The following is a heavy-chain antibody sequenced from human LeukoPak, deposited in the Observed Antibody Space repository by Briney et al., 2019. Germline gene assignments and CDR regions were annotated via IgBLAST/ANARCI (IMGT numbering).Heavy chain of an antibody. J-gene: IGHJ4*02. CDR3: VRSPFSNGY. CDR2: IKQDGSEM. CDR1: EFTFSR. Sequence: GGSLRLSCAASEFTFSRMTWVRQAPGKGLEWVANIKQDGSEMYYVDSVKGRFTISRDNAKNSLYLQMNSLRAEDTAVYYCVRSPFSNGYWGQGTLVTDSS. D-gene: IGHD4-11*01. V-gene: IGHV3-7*03.